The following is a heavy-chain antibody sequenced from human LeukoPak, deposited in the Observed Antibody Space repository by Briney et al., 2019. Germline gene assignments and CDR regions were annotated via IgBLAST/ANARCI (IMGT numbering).Heavy chain of an antibody. D-gene: IGHD2-15*01. CDR2: LTRSGGDT. CDR3: AKTRGGSLYDGFDI. CDR1: GFTFTDYP. V-gene: IGHV3-23*01. Sequence: GGSLRLSCAASGFTFTDYPMSWVRQAPGKGVEWGSALTRSGGDTYHADTVKGRFTISRDNSKDTLYLQMNSLRVEDTAIYYCAKTRGGSLYDGFDIWGQGTMVTVSS. J-gene: IGHJ3*02.